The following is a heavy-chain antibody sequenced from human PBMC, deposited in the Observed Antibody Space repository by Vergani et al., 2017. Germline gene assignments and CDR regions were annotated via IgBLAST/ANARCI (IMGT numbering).Heavy chain of an antibody. Sequence: QVQLQESGPGLVKPSETLSLTCTVSGGSISSYYWSWIRQPPGKGLEWIGYIYYSGSTYYNPSLKSRVTISVDTSKNQFSLKLSSVTAADTAVYYCAREVGNSYYYYYYYMDVWGKGTTVTVSS. CDR2: IYYSGST. J-gene: IGHJ6*03. CDR1: GGSISSYY. V-gene: IGHV4-59*12. CDR3: AREVGNSYYYYYYYMDV. D-gene: IGHD4-23*01.